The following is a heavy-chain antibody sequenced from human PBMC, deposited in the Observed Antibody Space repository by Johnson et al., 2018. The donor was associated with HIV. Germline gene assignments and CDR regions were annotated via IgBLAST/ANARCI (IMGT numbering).Heavy chain of an antibody. Sequence: QVQLVESGGGVVQPGRSLRLSCAASGFTFSTYTMHWVRQAPGKGLEWVAVISYDGSNKYYAASVKGRFTISRDNSKNPLYLQMNSLRAEDTAAYYCASAIPGRASLDGFDFWGQGTMVTVSS. V-gene: IGHV3-30*14. CDR1: GFTFSTYT. CDR3: ASAIPGRASLDGFDF. D-gene: IGHD2-2*01. J-gene: IGHJ3*01. CDR2: ISYDGSNK.